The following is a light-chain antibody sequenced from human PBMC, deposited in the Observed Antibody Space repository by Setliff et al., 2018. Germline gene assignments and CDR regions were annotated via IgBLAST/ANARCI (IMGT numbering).Light chain of an antibody. CDR3: SSYTSGSTLV. CDR1: SSDVGGYNY. CDR2: EVT. J-gene: IGLJ2*01. Sequence: QSVLTQPASVTGSPGQSITISCTGTSSDVGGYNYVSWYQQQPGKAPKLLIYEVTKRPSGVSNRFSGSKSANTASLTISGLQAEDETDYYCSSYTSGSTLVFGGGTK. V-gene: IGLV2-14*01.